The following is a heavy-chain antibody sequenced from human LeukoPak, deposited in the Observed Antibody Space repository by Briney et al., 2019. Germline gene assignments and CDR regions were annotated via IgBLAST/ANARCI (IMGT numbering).Heavy chain of an antibody. CDR2: IIPIFGTA. Sequence: SVKVSCKASGGTFTSYAISWVRQAPGQGLEWMGGIIPIFGTANYAQKFQGRVTITADESTSTAYMELSSLRSEDTAVYDCANLSVAGRGYYFDYWGQGTLVTVSS. V-gene: IGHV1-69*01. J-gene: IGHJ4*02. CDR3: ANLSVAGRGYYFDY. CDR1: GGTFTSYA. D-gene: IGHD6-19*01.